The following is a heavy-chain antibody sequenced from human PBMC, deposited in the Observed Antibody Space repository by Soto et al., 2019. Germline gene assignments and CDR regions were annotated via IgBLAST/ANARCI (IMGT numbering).Heavy chain of an antibody. V-gene: IGHV3-23*01. J-gene: IGHJ6*02. CDR1: GFTFKNYA. D-gene: IGHD3-9*01. CDR2: ISGSDCRT. Sequence: GGSLRLSCAASGFTFKNYAMDWVRRTPGKGLESIGSISGSDCRTYYADSVKGRFFISRGNSKNMLYLQMSSLRVEDTAVYYCARILSRVENSWYGLAVWGQGTTVLVSS. CDR3: ARILSRVENSWYGLAV.